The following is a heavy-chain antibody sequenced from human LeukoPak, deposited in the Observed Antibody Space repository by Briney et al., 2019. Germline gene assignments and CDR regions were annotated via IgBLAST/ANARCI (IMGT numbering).Heavy chain of an antibody. CDR3: ARGQPADDY. CDR2: INHSGST. V-gene: IGHV4-34*01. D-gene: IGHD2-2*01. J-gene: IGHJ4*02. Sequence: SETLSLTCAVYGGSFSGYCWSWIRQPPGKGLEWIGEINHSGSTNYNPSLKSRVTMSVDTSKSQFSLKLSSVTAADTAVYYCARGQPADDYWGQGTLVTVSP. CDR1: GGSFSGYC.